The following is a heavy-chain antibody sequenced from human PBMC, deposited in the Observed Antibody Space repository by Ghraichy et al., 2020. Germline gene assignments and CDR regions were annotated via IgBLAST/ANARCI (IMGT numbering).Heavy chain of an antibody. CDR1: GFTFSSYA. CDR2: ISGSGGST. Sequence: ESLNISCAASGFTFSSYAMSWVRQAPGKGLEWVSAISGSGGSTYYADSVKGRFTISRDNSKNTLYLQMNSLRAEDTAVYYCAKGDNYYDSSGSDYWGQGTLVTVSS. J-gene: IGHJ4*02. V-gene: IGHV3-23*01. D-gene: IGHD3-22*01. CDR3: AKGDNYYDSSGSDY.